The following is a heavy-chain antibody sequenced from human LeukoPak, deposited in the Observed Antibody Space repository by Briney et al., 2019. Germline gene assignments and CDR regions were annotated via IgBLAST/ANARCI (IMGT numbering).Heavy chain of an antibody. J-gene: IGHJ6*03. CDR1: GGTFSSYA. V-gene: IGHV1-69*05. CDR3: ATLPGYCSSTSCSPYYYYMDV. Sequence: SVKVSCKASGGTFSSYAISWVRQAPGQGLEWMGGIIPIFGTANYAQKFQGRVTITTDESTSTAYMELSSLRSEDTAVYYCATLPGYCSSTSCSPYYYYMDVWGKGTTVTVSS. CDR2: IIPIFGTA. D-gene: IGHD2-2*01.